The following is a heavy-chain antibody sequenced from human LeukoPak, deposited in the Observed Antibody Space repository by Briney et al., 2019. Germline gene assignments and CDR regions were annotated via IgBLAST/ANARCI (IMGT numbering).Heavy chain of an antibody. D-gene: IGHD6-13*01. CDR3: AGTIAAAGGDY. J-gene: IGHJ4*02. CDR1: GGSISSGDYY. V-gene: IGHV4-39*07. Sequence: SETLSLTCTVSGGSISSGDYYWSWIRQPPGKGLEWIGEINHSGSINYNPSLKSRVTISVDTSKNQFSLKLSSVTAADTAVYYCAGTIAAAGGDYWGQGTLVTVSS. CDR2: INHSGSI.